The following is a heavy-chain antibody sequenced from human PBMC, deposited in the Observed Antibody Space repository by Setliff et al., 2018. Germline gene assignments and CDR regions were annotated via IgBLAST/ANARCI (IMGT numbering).Heavy chain of an antibody. J-gene: IGHJ4*02. CDR2: IYISGST. CDR1: GGSISSGSYY. CDR3: ARAHPSRMIVVVRAYYYFDY. Sequence: SETLSLTCTVSGGSISSGSYYWSWIRQPAGKGLEWIGHIYISGSTNYNPSLKSRVTISVDTSKNQFSLKLSSVTAADTAVYYCARAHPSRMIVVVRAYYYFDYWGQGTLVTVSS. V-gene: IGHV4-61*09. D-gene: IGHD3-22*01.